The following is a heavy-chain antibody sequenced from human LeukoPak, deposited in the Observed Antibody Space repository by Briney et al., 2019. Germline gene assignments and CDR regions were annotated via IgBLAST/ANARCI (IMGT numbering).Heavy chain of an antibody. D-gene: IGHD6-13*01. CDR2: ISSSSSYT. V-gene: IGHV3-11*06. J-gene: IGHJ4*02. Sequence: GGSLRLSCAASGFTFSDYYMSWIRQAPGKGLEWVSYISSSSSYTNYADSVKGRFTISRDNAKNSLYLQMNSLRAEDTAVYYCARYLNSSSWLVYFDYWGQGTLVTVSS. CDR1: GFTFSDYY. CDR3: ARYLNSSSWLVYFDY.